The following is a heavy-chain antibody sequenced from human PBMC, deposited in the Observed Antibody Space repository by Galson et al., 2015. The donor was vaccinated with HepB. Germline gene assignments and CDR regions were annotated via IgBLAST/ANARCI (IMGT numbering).Heavy chain of an antibody. Sequence: SETLSLTCTVSGGSICSSSYYWGWIRQPPGKGLEWIGSIYYSGSTYYNPSLKSRVTISVDTSKNQFSLKLSSVTAADTAVYYCAFMYYYDIAAPPSDAFDIWGQGTMVT. D-gene: IGHD3-22*01. J-gene: IGHJ3*02. CDR3: AFMYYYDIAAPPSDAFDI. V-gene: IGHV4-39*01. CDR1: GGSICSSSYY. CDR2: IYYSGST.